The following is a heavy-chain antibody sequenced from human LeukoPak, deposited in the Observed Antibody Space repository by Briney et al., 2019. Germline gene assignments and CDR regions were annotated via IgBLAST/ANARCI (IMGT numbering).Heavy chain of an antibody. D-gene: IGHD3-22*01. Sequence: PSETLSLTCSVSGGSISSFAYYWGWVRQSPGKGLEWIGNIYSSGITSHNPSLMGRVTMSAARSKNQFSLMLNAVTAADTAVYYCARVGSRVEVRRSPTAFDPWGQGTLVIVSS. V-gene: IGHV4-39*07. CDR2: IYSSGIT. CDR3: ARVGSRVEVRRSPTAFDP. CDR1: GGSISSFAYY. J-gene: IGHJ5*02.